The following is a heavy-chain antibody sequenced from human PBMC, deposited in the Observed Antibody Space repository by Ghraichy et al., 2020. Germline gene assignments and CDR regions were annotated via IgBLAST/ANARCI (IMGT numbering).Heavy chain of an antibody. CDR2: ISGSGGST. CDR1: GFTFSSYA. CDR3: AKDPTRYSSSANWFDP. Sequence: GGSLRLSCAASGFTFSSYAMSWVRHAPGKGLEWVSAISGSGGSTYYADSVKGRFTISRDNSKNTLYLQMNSLRAEDTAVYYCAKDPTRYSSSANWFDPWGQGTLVTVSS. V-gene: IGHV3-23*01. D-gene: IGHD6-6*01. J-gene: IGHJ5*02.